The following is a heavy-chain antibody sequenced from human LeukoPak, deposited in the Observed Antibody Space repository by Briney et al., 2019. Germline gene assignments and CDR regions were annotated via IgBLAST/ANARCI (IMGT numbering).Heavy chain of an antibody. CDR1: GGSISSYY. J-gene: IGHJ4*02. CDR2: IYTSGST. Sequence: PSETLSLTCPVSGGSISSYYWSWIRQPAGKGLEWIGRIYTSGSTNYNPSLKSRVTMSVDTSKNQFSLKLSSVTAADTAVYYCARDLFGYYDSSGYYYFDYWGQGTLVTVSS. V-gene: IGHV4-4*07. CDR3: ARDLFGYYDSSGYYYFDY. D-gene: IGHD3-22*01.